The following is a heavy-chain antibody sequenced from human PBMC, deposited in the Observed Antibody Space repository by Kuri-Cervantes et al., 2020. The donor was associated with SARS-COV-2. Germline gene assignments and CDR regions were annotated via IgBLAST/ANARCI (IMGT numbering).Heavy chain of an antibody. J-gene: IGHJ6*02. V-gene: IGHV1-18*04. Sequence: ASVKVSCKASGYTFTSYGISWVRQAPGQGLEWMGWISAYNGNTNYAQKLQGRVTMTTDTSTSTDYMELRSLGSDDTAVYYCAGLPFYYDNFTCYYYYYGMDVWGQGTTVTVSS. CDR3: AGLPFYYDNFTCYYYYYGMDV. CDR1: GYTFTSYG. CDR2: ISAYNGNT. D-gene: IGHD3-9*01.